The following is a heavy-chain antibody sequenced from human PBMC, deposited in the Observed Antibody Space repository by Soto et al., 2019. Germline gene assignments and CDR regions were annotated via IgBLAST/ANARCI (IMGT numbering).Heavy chain of an antibody. D-gene: IGHD3-16*01. J-gene: IGHJ4*02. CDR2: IYYSGAT. V-gene: IGHV4-59*01. Sequence: SETLSLTCTVSGDSIKHYYWNWIRQPPVKGLEWIGYIYYSGATNYNPSLKSRVTISKNQFSLKLTSVTAADTAVYYCVRGETKAHFDSWGQGILVTVSS. CDR3: VRGETKAHFDS. CDR1: GDSIKHYY.